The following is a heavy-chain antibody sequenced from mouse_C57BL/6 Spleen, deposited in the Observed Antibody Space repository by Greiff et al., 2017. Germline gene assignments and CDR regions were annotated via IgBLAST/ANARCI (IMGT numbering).Heavy chain of an antibody. J-gene: IGHJ1*03. V-gene: IGHV1-76*01. CDR3: ARSVTTVVASGGYFDV. Sequence: VKLMESGAELVRPGASVKLSCKASGYTFTDYYINWVKQRPGQGLEWIARIYPGSGNTYYNEKFKGKATLTAEKSSSTAYMQLSSLTSEDSAVYFCARSVTTVVASGGYFDVWGTGTTVTVSS. CDR1: GYTFTDYY. D-gene: IGHD1-1*01. CDR2: IYPGSGNT.